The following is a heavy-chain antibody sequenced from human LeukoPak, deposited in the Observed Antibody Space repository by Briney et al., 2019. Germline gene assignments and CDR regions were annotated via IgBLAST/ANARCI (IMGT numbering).Heavy chain of an antibody. CDR1: GFTFSSYA. D-gene: IGHD3-16*02. Sequence: GGSLRLSCAASGFTFSSYAMSWVRQAPGKGLEWVSAISGSGGSTYYADSVKGRFTISRDNSKNTLYLQMNSLRAEDTAVYYCLRAPITVGEVSVAEETYYSYGMDVWGQGTTVTVSS. J-gene: IGHJ6*02. CDR2: ISGSGGST. CDR3: LRAPITVGEVSVAEETYYSYGMDV. V-gene: IGHV3-23*01.